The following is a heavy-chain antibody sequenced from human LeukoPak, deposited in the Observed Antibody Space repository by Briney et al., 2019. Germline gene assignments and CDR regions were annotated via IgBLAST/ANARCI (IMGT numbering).Heavy chain of an antibody. V-gene: IGHV1-18*01. CDR2: ISGYNGNT. D-gene: IGHD6-13*01. CDR1: GYSFTSSG. Sequence: ASVKVSCKASGYSFTSSGITWVRQAPGQGLEWMGWISGYNGNTADAQIFQGRVAMTTDTSTSTAYMELRSLRSDDTAVYYCARAKQQQLENPFDYWGQGTLVTVSS. J-gene: IGHJ4*02. CDR3: ARAKQQQLENPFDY.